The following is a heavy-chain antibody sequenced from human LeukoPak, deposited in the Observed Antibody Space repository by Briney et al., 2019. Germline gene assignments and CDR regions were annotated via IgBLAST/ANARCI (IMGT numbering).Heavy chain of an antibody. V-gene: IGHV3-48*04. Sequence: GGSLRLSCAASGFTFSTYSMNWVRQAPGKGLEWVSYIRSSSGTIYYADSVKGRFAISIDNAKNSLYLQMNSLRAEDTAVYYCARTGSDLAGFDNWGRGTLVTVAS. CDR2: IRSSSGTI. D-gene: IGHD2-21*02. CDR1: GFTFSTYS. J-gene: IGHJ4*02. CDR3: ARTGSDLAGFDN.